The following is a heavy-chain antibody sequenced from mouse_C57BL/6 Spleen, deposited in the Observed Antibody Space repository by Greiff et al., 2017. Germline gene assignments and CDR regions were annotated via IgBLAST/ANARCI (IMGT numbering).Heavy chain of an antibody. D-gene: IGHD2-3*01. Sequence: QVQLKESGPELVKPGASVKISCKASGYAFSSSWMNWVKQRPGKGLEWIGRIYPGDGDTNYNGKFKGKATLTADKSSSTAYMQLSSLTSEDSAVYCFARSGIYDGYCGRRGYFDVWGTGTTVTVSS. CDR2: IYPGDGDT. CDR1: GYAFSSSW. J-gene: IGHJ1*03. V-gene: IGHV1-82*01. CDR3: ARSGIYDGYCGRRGYFDV.